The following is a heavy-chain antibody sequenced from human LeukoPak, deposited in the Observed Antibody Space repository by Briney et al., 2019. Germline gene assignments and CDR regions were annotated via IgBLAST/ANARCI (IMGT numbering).Heavy chain of an antibody. CDR1: GGSISSGDYY. Sequence: SETLSLTCTVSGGSISSGDYYWSWIRQPPGKGLEWIGYIYYSGSTYYNPSLKSRVTISVDTSKNQFSLKLSSVTAADTAVYYCARGGSQIYGAKLYAFDIWGQGTMVTVSS. J-gene: IGHJ3*02. V-gene: IGHV4-30-4*08. CDR2: IYYSGST. D-gene: IGHD4-17*01. CDR3: ARGGSQIYGAKLYAFDI.